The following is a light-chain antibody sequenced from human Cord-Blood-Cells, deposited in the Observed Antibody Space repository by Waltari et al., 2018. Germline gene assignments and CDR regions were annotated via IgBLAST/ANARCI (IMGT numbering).Light chain of an antibody. V-gene: IGLV2-11*01. CDR3: CSYAGSYTYV. J-gene: IGLJ1*01. CDR1: SSDVGCYNY. CDR2: DVS. Sequence: QYALTQPRSVSGSPGQSDTISCTGTSSDVGCYNYYSRYQQPPGKAPKLMIYDVSKRPSGVPDRFSGSKSGNTASLTISGLQAEDEADYYCCSYAGSYTYVFGTGTKVTVL.